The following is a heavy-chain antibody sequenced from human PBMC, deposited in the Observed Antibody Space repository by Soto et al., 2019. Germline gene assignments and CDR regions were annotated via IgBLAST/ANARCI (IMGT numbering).Heavy chain of an antibody. V-gene: IGHV4-59*08. CDR3: ARLYDSGSYYLAY. J-gene: IGHJ4*02. CDR1: GCSISSYY. Sequence: PSETLSLTCTVSGCSISSYYWSWIRQPPGKGLEWIAYTHYSGSTNYNPSLQSRVTISIDTSRNQFSLKLSSVTAADTAMYYCARLYDSGSYYLAYWGQGTLVTVSS. D-gene: IGHD3-10*01. CDR2: THYSGST.